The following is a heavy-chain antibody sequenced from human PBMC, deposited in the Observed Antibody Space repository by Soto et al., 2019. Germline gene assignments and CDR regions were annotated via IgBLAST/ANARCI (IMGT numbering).Heavy chain of an antibody. J-gene: IGHJ5*01. V-gene: IGHV3-23*01. CDR2: ISGRAGSL. D-gene: IGHD5-12*01. Sequence: EVHLLESGGGLAQPGGSLRLSCAASGFTFRSYVMTWVRQAPGKGLEWVSTISGRAGSLYYADSVKGRFTISRDNSKNTLYLQMNNLGPEDTAVYYCAKGFSGYDYSVDSWGQGTLVTVS. CDR3: AKGFSGYDYSVDS. CDR1: GFTFRSYV.